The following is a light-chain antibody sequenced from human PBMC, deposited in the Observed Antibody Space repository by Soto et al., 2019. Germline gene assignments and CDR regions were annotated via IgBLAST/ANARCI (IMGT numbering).Light chain of an antibody. Sequence: QSVLTQPPSVSGAPGQRVTISCTGSSSNIGAGYNVHWYQQLPGTAPKLLIYDNSNRPSGVPDRFSGSKSGTSASLAITGLQAEDEADYYCHSYDSSRSFWVFGGGTKLTVL. J-gene: IGLJ3*02. CDR2: DNS. CDR1: SSNIGAGYN. V-gene: IGLV1-40*01. CDR3: HSYDSSRSFWV.